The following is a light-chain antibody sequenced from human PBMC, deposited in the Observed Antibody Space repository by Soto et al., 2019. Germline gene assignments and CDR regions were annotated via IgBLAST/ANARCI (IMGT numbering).Light chain of an antibody. V-gene: IGKV3-20*01. CDR2: GAS. Sequence: ENVLAQSPGTLSLSPGETAALSCRPIQSIRSSYLAWYQQKPGQAPRLLIYGASNRATGIPARFSGSGSGTDFTLTISRLEPEDVAVYYCLHYNDWPRWTFGQGTKVDIK. CDR3: LHYNDWPRWT. CDR1: QSIRSSY. J-gene: IGKJ1*01.